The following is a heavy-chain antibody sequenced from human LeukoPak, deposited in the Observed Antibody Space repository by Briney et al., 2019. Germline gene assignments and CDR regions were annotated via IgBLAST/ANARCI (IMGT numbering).Heavy chain of an antibody. J-gene: IGHJ4*02. Sequence: SQTLSLTCTVSGGSISSGGYYWSWIRQPPGKGLEWIGEINHSGSTNYNPSLKSRVTISVDTSKNQFSLKLSSVTAADTAVYYCARGHVRSTLDFDYWGQGTLVTVSS. CDR3: ARGHVRSTLDFDY. D-gene: IGHD2/OR15-2a*01. CDR1: GGSISSGGYY. CDR2: INHSGST. V-gene: IGHV4-30-2*01.